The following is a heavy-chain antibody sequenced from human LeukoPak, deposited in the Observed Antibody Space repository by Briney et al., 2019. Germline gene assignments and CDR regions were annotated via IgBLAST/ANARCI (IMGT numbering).Heavy chain of an antibody. J-gene: IGHJ3*02. CDR1: GYTFTGYY. V-gene: IGHV1-2*02. CDR2: INPNSGGT. D-gene: IGHD2-2*02. Sequence: ASVKVSCKASGYTFTGYYMHWVRQAPGQGLEWMGWINPNSGGTNYAQKFQGRVTMIRDTSISTAYMELSRLRSDDTAVYYCARVGCSSTSCYIWDAFDIWGQGTMVTVSS. CDR3: ARVGCSSTSCYIWDAFDI.